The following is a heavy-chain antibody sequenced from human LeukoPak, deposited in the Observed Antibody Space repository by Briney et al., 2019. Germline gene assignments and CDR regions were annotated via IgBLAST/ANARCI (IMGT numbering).Heavy chain of an antibody. D-gene: IGHD3-3*01. CDR3: ARVRITIFGVAANYYYYGMDV. CDR1: GGSFSSYY. Sequence: SETLSLTCAVYGGSFSSYYWSWIRQPPGKGLEWLGEINHSGSTNYNPSLKSRVTISVDTSKNQFSLKLSSVTAADTAVYYCARVRITIFGVAANYYYYGMDVWGQGTTVTVSS. CDR2: INHSGST. V-gene: IGHV4-34*01. J-gene: IGHJ6*02.